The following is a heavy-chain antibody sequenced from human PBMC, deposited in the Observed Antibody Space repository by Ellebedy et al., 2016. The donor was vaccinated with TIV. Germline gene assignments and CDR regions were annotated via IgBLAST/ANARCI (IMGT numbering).Heavy chain of an antibody. Sequence: SETLSLTXADAAGSITGSNWWGWVRQPPGDGLEWIGEIYHSGDANYNPSLKSRVTISIDKSKNQFSLRLTSVTAADTAVYYCARVGYSYGYAWFESWGQGTRVTVSS. D-gene: IGHD5-18*01. CDR2: IYHSGDA. V-gene: IGHV4/OR15-8*02. J-gene: IGHJ5*01. CDR3: ARVGYSYGYAWFES. CDR1: AGSITGSNW.